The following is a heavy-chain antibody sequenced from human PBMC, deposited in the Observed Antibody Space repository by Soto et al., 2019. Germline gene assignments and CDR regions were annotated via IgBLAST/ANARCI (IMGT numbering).Heavy chain of an antibody. V-gene: IGHV4-59*08. J-gene: IGHJ5*02. Sequence: PSATLSLTCTVSGGSISSYYWSWIRQPPGKGLEWIGYIYYSGSTNYNPSLKSRVTISVDTSKNQFSLKLSSVTAADTAVYYCARHSVSNWNYEDWFDPWGQGTLVTVSS. CDR3: ARHSVSNWNYEDWFDP. CDR1: GGSISSYY. CDR2: IYYSGST. D-gene: IGHD1-7*01.